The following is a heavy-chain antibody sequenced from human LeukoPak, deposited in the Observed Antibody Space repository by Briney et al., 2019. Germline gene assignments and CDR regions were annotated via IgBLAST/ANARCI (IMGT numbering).Heavy chain of an antibody. CDR2: IYTSVIT. Sequence: SETLSLTCTVSGGSISSYYWSWIRQPAGKGLEWIGRIYTSVITNYNPSRKSRVTISVDTSKNQFSLKLSSVTAADTAVYYWARGGGGSSWGDEGAQFDYWGQGTLVTVSS. D-gene: IGHD6-13*01. CDR3: ARGGGGSSWGDEGAQFDY. V-gene: IGHV4-4*07. J-gene: IGHJ4*02. CDR1: GGSISSYY.